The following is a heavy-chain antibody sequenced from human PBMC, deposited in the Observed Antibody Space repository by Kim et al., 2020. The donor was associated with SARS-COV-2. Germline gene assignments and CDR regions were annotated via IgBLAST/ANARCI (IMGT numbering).Heavy chain of an antibody. CDR2: IYYSGST. CDR1: GGSISSSSYY. J-gene: IGHJ5*02. V-gene: IGHV4-39*01. Sequence: SEILSLTCTVSGGSISSSSYYWGWIRQPPGKGLEWIGSIYYSGSTYYNPSLKSRVTISVDTSKNQFSLKLSSVTAADTAVYYCARHGMATILGGWFDPWGQGTLVTVSS. CDR3: ARHGMATILGGWFDP. D-gene: IGHD5-12*01.